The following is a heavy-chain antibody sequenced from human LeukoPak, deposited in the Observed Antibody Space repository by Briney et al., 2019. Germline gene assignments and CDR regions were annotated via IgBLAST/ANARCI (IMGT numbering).Heavy chain of an antibody. CDR3: ARDKRRWELTDDAFDI. D-gene: IGHD1-26*01. V-gene: IGHV1-18*01. Sequence: ASVKVSCKASGGTFSSYAISWVRQAPGQGLEWMGWISAYNGNTNYAQKLQGRVTMTTDTSTSTAYMELRSLRSDDTAVYYCARDKRRWELTDDAFDIWGQGTMVTVSS. CDR1: GGTFSSYA. J-gene: IGHJ3*02. CDR2: ISAYNGNT.